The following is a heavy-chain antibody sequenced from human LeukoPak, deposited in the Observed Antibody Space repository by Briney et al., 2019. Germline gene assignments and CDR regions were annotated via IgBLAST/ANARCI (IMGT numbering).Heavy chain of an antibody. Sequence: GGSLRLSCAASGFTFSSYAMSWVRQAPGKGLEWVSAISGSGGGTYYADSVKGRFTISRDNAKNSLYLQMNTLRAEDTAVYYCARDRHKYNYDSGGYPPYWGQGTLVTVSS. CDR1: GFTFSSYA. CDR3: ARDRHKYNYDSGGYPPY. D-gene: IGHD3-22*01. CDR2: ISGSGGGT. V-gene: IGHV3-23*01. J-gene: IGHJ4*02.